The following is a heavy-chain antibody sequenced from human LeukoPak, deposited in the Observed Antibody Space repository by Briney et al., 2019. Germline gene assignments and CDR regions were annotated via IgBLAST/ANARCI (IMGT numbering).Heavy chain of an antibody. CDR3: ARGRRYYYDSSGYYPFDY. CDR2: INHSGST. V-gene: IGHV4-34*01. D-gene: IGHD3-22*01. CDR1: GGSFSGYY. J-gene: IGHJ4*02. Sequence: PSETLSLTCAVYGGSFSGYYWSWIRQPPGKGLEWIGEINHSGSTNYNPSLKSRVTISVDTSKNQFSLKLSSVTAADTAVYYCARGRRYYYDSSGYYPFDYGGQGTLVTVS.